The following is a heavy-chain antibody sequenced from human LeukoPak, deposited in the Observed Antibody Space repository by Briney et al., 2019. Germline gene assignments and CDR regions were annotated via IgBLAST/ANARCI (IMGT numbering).Heavy chain of an antibody. CDR3: AKSFYFGSGRSYYYYGMDV. Sequence: GGSLRLSCEVSGFTFKNYVMHWVRQAPGKGLEWVAVIAYDGSKFYSDIVKGRLSISRDNSKNTLYLQMNNLRPEDTAVYYCAKSFYFGSGRSYYYYGMDVWGQGTTVTVSS. CDR1: GFTFKNYV. J-gene: IGHJ6*01. CDR2: IAYDGSK. D-gene: IGHD3-10*01. V-gene: IGHV3-30*18.